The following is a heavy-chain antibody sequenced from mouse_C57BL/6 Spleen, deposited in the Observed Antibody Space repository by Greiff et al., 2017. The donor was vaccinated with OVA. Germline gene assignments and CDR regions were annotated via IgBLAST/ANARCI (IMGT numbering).Heavy chain of an antibody. CDR3: TRDRYGSSYDY. D-gene: IGHD1-1*01. V-gene: IGHV5-9-1*02. CDR1: GFTFSSYA. Sequence: EVKLVESGEGLVKPGGSLKLSCAASGFTFSSYAMSWVRQTPEKRLEWVAYISSGGDYIYYADTVKGRFTISRDNARNPLYLQMSSLKSEDTAMYYCTRDRYGSSYDYWGQGTTLTVSS. J-gene: IGHJ2*01. CDR2: ISSGGDYI.